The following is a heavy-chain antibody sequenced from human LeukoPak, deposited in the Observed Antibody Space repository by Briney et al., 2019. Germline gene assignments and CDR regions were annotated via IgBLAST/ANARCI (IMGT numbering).Heavy chain of an antibody. CDR1: GFSFSSYW. J-gene: IGHJ6*03. D-gene: IGHD1-26*01. CDR3: ARGISGSYYIYYYYYYMDV. CDR2: IKQDGSEK. V-gene: IGHV3-7*01. Sequence: GGSLRLSCAASGFSFSSYWMSWVRQAPGKGLEWVANIKQDGSEKYYVDSVKGRFTISRDNAKNSLYLQMNSLRAEDTAVYSCARGISGSYYIYYYYYYMDVWGKGTTVTVSS.